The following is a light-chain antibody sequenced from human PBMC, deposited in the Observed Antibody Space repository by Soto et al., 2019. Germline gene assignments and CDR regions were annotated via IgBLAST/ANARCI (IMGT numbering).Light chain of an antibody. Sequence: QSVLTQPRSVCGAPGERVTISCTGSSSDIGAGYRVRWYQQVPGTAPKLLIYDNTNRPSGVSVRFSGSKSGTSASLAISGLQAEDEADYYCQSFDKYLSAVVFGGGTQLTV. CDR2: DNT. CDR3: QSFDKYLSAVV. J-gene: IGLJ2*01. CDR1: SSDIGAGYR. V-gene: IGLV1-40*01.